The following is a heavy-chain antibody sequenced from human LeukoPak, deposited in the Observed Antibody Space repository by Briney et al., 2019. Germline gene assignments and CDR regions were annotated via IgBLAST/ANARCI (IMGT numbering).Heavy chain of an antibody. V-gene: IGHV3-30*15. D-gene: IGHD6-19*01. CDR3: AREQPGDGWSGFDY. Sequence: RGGSLRLSGAASGFTFRGYAMHWVRQAPGKGREWVAVISDDGSRQHYADFLEGRFTITRDNSKNTVSLQMSSLTSEDTAVYFCAREQPGDGWSGFDYWGQGTLVTVSS. CDR2: ISDDGSRQ. J-gene: IGHJ4*02. CDR1: GFTFRGYA.